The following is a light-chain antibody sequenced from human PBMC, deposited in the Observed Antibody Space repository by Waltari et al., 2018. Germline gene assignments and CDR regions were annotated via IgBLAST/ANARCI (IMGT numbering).Light chain of an antibody. Sequence: EIVMTQSPLSLSVTPGEPAFISCRASQSLLHYNGRNYLDWYLQRQGQSPHLLIYLGSTRGSGVPDRFSGSGSGTDFTLNISRVESEDVGVYYCMQALQTRPTFGGGTKVEIK. V-gene: IGKV2-28*01. J-gene: IGKJ4*01. CDR1: QSLLHYNGRNY. CDR3: MQALQTRPT. CDR2: LGS.